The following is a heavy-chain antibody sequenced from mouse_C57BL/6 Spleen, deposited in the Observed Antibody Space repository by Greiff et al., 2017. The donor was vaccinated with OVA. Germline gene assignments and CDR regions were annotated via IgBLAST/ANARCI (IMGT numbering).Heavy chain of an antibody. CDR2: IYPGDGDT. CDR3: AQVGSRGGYFDV. Sequence: QVQLQQSGPELVKPGASVKISCKASGYAFSSSWMNWVKQRPGKGLEWIGRIYPGDGDTNYNGKFKGKATLTADKSSSTAYMPLSSLTSADSAVYSCAQVGSRGGYFDVWGKGTTLTVSS. CDR1: GYAFSSSW. D-gene: IGHD1-1*01. J-gene: IGHJ1*03. V-gene: IGHV1-82*01.